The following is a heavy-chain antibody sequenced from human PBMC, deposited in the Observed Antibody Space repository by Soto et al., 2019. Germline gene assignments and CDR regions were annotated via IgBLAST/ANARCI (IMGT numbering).Heavy chain of an antibody. V-gene: IGHV4-31*03. Sequence: SETLSLTCTVSGGSISSGGYYWSWIRQHPGKGLEWIGYIYYSGSTYYNPSLKSRVTISVDTSKNQFSLKLSSVTAADTAVYYCAREWGGYDPKPDYYYYYMDVWGKGTTVTVSS. CDR1: GGSISSGGYY. CDR2: IYYSGST. J-gene: IGHJ6*03. D-gene: IGHD5-12*01. CDR3: AREWGGYDPKPDYYYYYMDV.